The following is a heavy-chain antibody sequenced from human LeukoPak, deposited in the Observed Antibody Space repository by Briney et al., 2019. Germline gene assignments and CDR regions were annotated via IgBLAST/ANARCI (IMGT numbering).Heavy chain of an antibody. CDR3: ARESSIVGASYFDY. Sequence: ASVKVSCKASGYTFTSYDINWVRQATGQGLEWMGWMNPNSGNTGYAQKFQGRVTMTRNTSISTAYMELSSLRSEDTAVYYCARESSIVGASYFDYWGQGTLVTVSS. V-gene: IGHV1-8*01. CDR1: GYTFTSYD. CDR2: MNPNSGNT. J-gene: IGHJ4*02. D-gene: IGHD1-26*01.